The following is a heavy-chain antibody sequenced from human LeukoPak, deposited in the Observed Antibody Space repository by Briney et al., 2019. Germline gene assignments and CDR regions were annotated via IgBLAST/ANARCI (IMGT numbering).Heavy chain of an antibody. J-gene: IGHJ6*03. Sequence: PSETLSLTCALYGGSFSGYHWTWIRQPPGKGLEWIGEITHTGNTNYNPSLKSRVTISADTSKTQFSLKLSSVTAADTAVYYCARGNLVVAAANRAHSYMDVWAKGTTVTVS. CDR3: ARGNLVVAAANRAHSYMDV. V-gene: IGHV4-34*01. CDR2: ITHTGNT. CDR1: GGSFSGYH. D-gene: IGHD2-2*01.